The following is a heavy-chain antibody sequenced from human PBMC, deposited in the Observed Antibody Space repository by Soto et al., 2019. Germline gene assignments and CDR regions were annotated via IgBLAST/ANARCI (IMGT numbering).Heavy chain of an antibody. CDR1: GYTFTSYA. CDR2: INTNTGNT. D-gene: IGHD3-3*01. V-gene: IGHV7-4-1*01. J-gene: IGHJ6*02. CDR3: ARDAAPPTFDFWSGYYNRYYYDGMDV. Sequence: ASVKVSCKASGYTFTSYAMNWVRQAPGQGLEWMGWINTNTGNTTYAQGFTGRFVFSLDTSVSTAYLQICSLKAEDTAVYYCARDAAPPTFDFWSGYYNRYYYDGMDVWGQGTTVTVSS.